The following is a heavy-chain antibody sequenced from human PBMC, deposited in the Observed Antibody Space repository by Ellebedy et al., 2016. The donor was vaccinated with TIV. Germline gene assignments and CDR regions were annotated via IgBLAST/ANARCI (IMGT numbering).Heavy chain of an antibody. CDR2: ISGSGGST. D-gene: IGHD6-19*01. V-gene: IGHV3-23*01. CDR1: GFTFRTDA. J-gene: IGHJ4*02. Sequence: GGSLRLXXVASGFTFRTDAMSWVRQTPGKGLEWVPGISGSGGSTDYADSVKGRFTSSRDNSKNTLYLQMTSLRAEDTAIYYCAKGGYSSGWYMFHYWGQGTRVTVSS. CDR3: AKGGYSSGWYMFHY.